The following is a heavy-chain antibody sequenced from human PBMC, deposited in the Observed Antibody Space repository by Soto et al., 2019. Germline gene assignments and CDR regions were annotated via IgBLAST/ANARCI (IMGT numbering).Heavy chain of an antibody. V-gene: IGHV1-8*01. CDR2: MNPNSGNT. CDR1: GYTFTGYD. Sequence: QAQLVQSGAEVKKPGASVKVSCKASGYTFTGYDINWVRQATGQGLGWMGWMNPNSGNTGYAQNFQGRVTMTRDNSIATAYMELTRLRDDDSAVYYCAGEKVGTTGIDFWGQGTLVTVSS. D-gene: IGHD1-26*01. CDR3: AGEKVGTTGIDF. J-gene: IGHJ4*02.